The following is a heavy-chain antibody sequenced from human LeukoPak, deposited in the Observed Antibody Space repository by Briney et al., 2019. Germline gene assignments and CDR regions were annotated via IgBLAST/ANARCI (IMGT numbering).Heavy chain of an antibody. J-gene: IGHJ5*02. CDR3: AKDPGPHTAFNWFDT. CDR2: IKVDGSIT. V-gene: IGHV3-74*01. CDR1: GFTFSSYW. Sequence: GGSLRLSCAASGFTFSSYWMHWVRQAPGKGLVLVSRIKVDGSITDYADSVRGRFTISRDNAKNTLYLQMDSLRVDETAVYYCAKDPGPHTAFNWFDTWGQGTLVTVSS.